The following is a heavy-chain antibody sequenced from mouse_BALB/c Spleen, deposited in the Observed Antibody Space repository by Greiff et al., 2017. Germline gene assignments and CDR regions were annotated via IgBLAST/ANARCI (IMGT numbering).Heavy chain of an antibody. J-gene: IGHJ2*01. D-gene: IGHD2-4*01. Sequence: EVQRVESGGDLVKPGGSLKLSCAASGFTFSSYGMSWVRQTPDKRLEWVATISSGGSYTYYPDSVKGRFTISRDNAKNTLYLQMSSLKSEDTAMYYCARQYDYDKVSDYWGQGTTLTVSS. CDR2: ISSGGSYT. CDR3: ARQYDYDKVSDY. CDR1: GFTFSSYG. V-gene: IGHV5-6*01.